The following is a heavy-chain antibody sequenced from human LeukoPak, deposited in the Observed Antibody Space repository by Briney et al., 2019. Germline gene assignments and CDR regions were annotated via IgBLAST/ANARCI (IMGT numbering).Heavy chain of an antibody. J-gene: IGHJ4*02. V-gene: IGHV3-66*01. CDR2: IYSGGST. CDR3: ATSSWYRSYYFDY. Sequence: GGSLRLSCAASGLTLSSNYMSWVRQAPGKGLEWVSVIYSGGSTYYADSVKGRFTISRDNSKNTLYLQMNSLRAEDTAVYYCATSSWYRSYYFDYWGQGTLVTVSS. CDR1: GLTLSSNY. D-gene: IGHD6-13*01.